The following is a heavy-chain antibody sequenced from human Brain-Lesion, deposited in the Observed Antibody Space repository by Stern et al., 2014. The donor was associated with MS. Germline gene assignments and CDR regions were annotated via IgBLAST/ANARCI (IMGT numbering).Heavy chain of an antibody. CDR1: GYTLTELS. D-gene: IGHD1-26*01. CDR2: FDPEDGET. CDR3: ATLSPGAGGNYYRHFDY. J-gene: IGHJ4*02. V-gene: IGHV1-24*01. Sequence: LVESGAEVKKPGASVKVSCKVSGYTLTELSMHWVRQAPRKGLEWMGGFDPEDGETIYAQKFQGRVTMTEDTSTDTAYMELSSLRSEDTAVYYCATLSPGAGGNYYRHFDYWGRGTLVTVSS.